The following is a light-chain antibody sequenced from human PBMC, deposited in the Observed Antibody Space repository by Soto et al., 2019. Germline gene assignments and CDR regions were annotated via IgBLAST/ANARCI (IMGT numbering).Light chain of an antibody. CDR3: CSYAGRDTLYV. CDR1: STDVGGYNY. J-gene: IGLJ1*01. Sequence: CALTQPRSGSGSPGQSAASSCTGTSTDVGGYNYVSWYQQHPGKVPKLMIYDVSKRPSGVPDRFSGSKSGNTASLTISGLQAEDEADYYCCSYAGRDTLYVFGSGTKVTVL. V-gene: IGLV2-11*01. CDR2: DVS.